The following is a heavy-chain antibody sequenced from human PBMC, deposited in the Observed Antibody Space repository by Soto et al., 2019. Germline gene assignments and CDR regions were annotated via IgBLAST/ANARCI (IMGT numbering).Heavy chain of an antibody. V-gene: IGHV3-11*05. J-gene: IGHJ5*02. CDR2: ISSGGDDT. CDR1: GFTFSDYY. Sequence: QVQLVESGGGLVKPGGSLRLSCAASGFTFSDYYMTWIRQAPGKGLERISYISSGGDDTDYADSVKGRFTIPRDNAKNPLYLQMNPLRADDTAVYYCARDLRGTRTLLWFGPTWGQGTLVTVSS. CDR3: ARDLRGTRTLLWFGPT. D-gene: IGHD3-10*01.